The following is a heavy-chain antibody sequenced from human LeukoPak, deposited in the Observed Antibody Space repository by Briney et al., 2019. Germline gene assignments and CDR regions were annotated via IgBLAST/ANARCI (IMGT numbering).Heavy chain of an antibody. CDR1: GFAFSSYS. V-gene: IGHV3-48*04. Sequence: GGSLRLSCAASGFAFSSYSMNWVRQAPGKGLEWVSYISSSSSTIYYADSVKGRFTISRGNAKNSLYLQMNSLRAEDTAVYYCARGFGVVGDYWGQGTLVTVSS. CDR3: ARGFGVVGDY. D-gene: IGHD3-3*01. CDR2: ISSSSSTI. J-gene: IGHJ4*02.